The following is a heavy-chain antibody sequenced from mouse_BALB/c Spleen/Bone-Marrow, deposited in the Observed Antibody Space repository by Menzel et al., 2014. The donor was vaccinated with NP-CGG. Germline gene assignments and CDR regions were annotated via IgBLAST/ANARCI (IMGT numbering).Heavy chain of an antibody. D-gene: IGHD2-1*01. CDR1: GYTFTNYW. J-gene: IGHJ4*01. CDR3: ARGIYYGNYVCAMDY. V-gene: IGHV1S41*01. CDR2: IAPGSGST. Sequence: DLVKPGASVKLSCKASGYTFTNYWINWIKQRPGQGLEWIGRIAPGSGSTYYNEMFKGKATLTVDTSSSTAYIQLSSLSSEDSAVYFCARGIYYGNYVCAMDYWGQGTSVTVSS.